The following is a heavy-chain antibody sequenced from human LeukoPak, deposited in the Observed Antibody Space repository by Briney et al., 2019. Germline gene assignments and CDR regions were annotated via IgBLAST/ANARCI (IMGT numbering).Heavy chain of an antibody. J-gene: IGHJ4*02. D-gene: IGHD4-17*01. CDR3: AHPSTPDYGGLDY. Sequence: GSLRLSSASSGFTFRLYVMTLVRQAPGKGLEWVSAITGSGGSIYYADSVRGRFTISRDNSKNTLYLQMNSLRAEDTAVYYCAHPSTPDYGGLDYWGQGILVTVSS. V-gene: IGHV3-23*01. CDR1: GFTFRLYV. CDR2: ITGSGGSI.